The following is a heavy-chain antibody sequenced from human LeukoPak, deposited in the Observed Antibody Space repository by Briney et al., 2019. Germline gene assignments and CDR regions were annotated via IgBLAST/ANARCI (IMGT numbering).Heavy chain of an antibody. Sequence: ASVKVSCRASGGSFSSYTVTWVRQAPGEGLQWMGRIIPVRRRTKYAQKFEARVTASVDKSMTTVYLELGSLTHDDTAIYYCARDSPGGWPLDWSQGTLVTVSS. CDR3: ARDSPGGWPLD. CDR1: GGSFSSYT. D-gene: IGHD2-15*01. V-gene: IGHV1-69*08. CDR2: IIPVRRRT. J-gene: IGHJ4*02.